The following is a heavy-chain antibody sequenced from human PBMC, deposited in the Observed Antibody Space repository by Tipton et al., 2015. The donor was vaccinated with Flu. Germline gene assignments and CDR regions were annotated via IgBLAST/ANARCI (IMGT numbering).Heavy chain of an antibody. J-gene: IGHJ4*02. Sequence: SLRLSCVASGFDFSDYWMTWVRQAPGKGLEWVANIKEDGRETYYADSVKGRFTISRDNAKRSLFLQMNSLRAEDTAVYYCVRAIYNSDNYSGQGTLVTVSS. CDR2: IKEDGRET. CDR1: GFDFSDYW. CDR3: VRAIYNSDNY. V-gene: IGHV3-7*01. D-gene: IGHD1-26*01.